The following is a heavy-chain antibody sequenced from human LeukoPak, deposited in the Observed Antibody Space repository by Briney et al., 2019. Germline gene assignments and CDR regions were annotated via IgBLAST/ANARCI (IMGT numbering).Heavy chain of an antibody. CDR1: GVSFSGYY. CDR2: INHSGST. D-gene: IGHD3-3*01. CDR3: ARGPLRFLGAFDI. Sequence: PSETLSLTCAVYGVSFSGYYWSWIRQPPGKGLEWIGEINHSGSTNYNPSLKSRVTISVDTSKNQFSLKLSSVTAADTAVYYCARGPLRFLGAFDIWGQGTMVTVSS. J-gene: IGHJ3*02. V-gene: IGHV4-34*01.